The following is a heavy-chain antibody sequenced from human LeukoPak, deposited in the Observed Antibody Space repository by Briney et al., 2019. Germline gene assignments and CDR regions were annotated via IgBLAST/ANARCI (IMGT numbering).Heavy chain of an antibody. CDR2: IYYSGST. D-gene: IGHD1-26*01. CDR3: ARGREWEPKVFDY. Sequence: PSETLSLTCTVSGGSVSSGSYYWSRIRQPPGKGLEWIGYIYYSGSTNYNPSLKSRVTISVDTSKNQFSLKLSSVTAADTAVYYCARGREWEPKVFDYWGQGTLVTVSA. J-gene: IGHJ4*02. V-gene: IGHV4-61*01. CDR1: GGSVSSGSYY.